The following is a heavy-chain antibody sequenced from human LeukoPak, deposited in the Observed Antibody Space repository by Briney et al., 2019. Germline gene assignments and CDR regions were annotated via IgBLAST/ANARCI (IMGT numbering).Heavy chain of an antibody. D-gene: IGHD2-15*01. CDR3: ARGYCSGGSCYSYYYYNYMDV. Sequence: SETLSLTCTVSGGSISSGSYFWGWIRQPPGKGLEWIGSMYSSGSTYYSPSLKSRVTISVDTSKNQFSLKLSSVTAADTAVYYCARGYCSGGSCYSYYYYNYMDVWGKGTTVTVSS. V-gene: IGHV4-39*07. CDR2: MYSSGST. J-gene: IGHJ6*03. CDR1: GGSISSGSYF.